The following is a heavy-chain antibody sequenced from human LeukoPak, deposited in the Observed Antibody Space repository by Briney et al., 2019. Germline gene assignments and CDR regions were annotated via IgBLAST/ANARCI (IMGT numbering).Heavy chain of an antibody. CDR2: IYYSGST. Sequence: PSETLSLTCTVSGGSISSSSYYWGWIRQPPGKGLEWTGSIYYSGSTYYNPSLKSRVTISVDTSKNQFSLKLSSVTAADTAVYYCATPGHYDFWSGYYRGLGNYYYYGMDVWGQGTTVTVSS. J-gene: IGHJ6*02. V-gene: IGHV4-39*01. D-gene: IGHD3-3*01. CDR1: GGSISSSSYY. CDR3: ATPGHYDFWSGYYRGLGNYYYYGMDV.